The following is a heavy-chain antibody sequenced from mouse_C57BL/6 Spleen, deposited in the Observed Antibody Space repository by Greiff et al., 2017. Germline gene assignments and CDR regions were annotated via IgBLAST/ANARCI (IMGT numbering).Heavy chain of an antibody. CDR2: IHPNSGST. D-gene: IGHD1-1*01. V-gene: IGHV1-64*01. CDR1: GYTFTSYW. CDR3: ARIYGSSPLYFDV. J-gene: IGHJ1*03. Sequence: QVQLQQPGAELVKPGASVKLSCKASGYTFTSYWMHWVKQRPGQGLEWIGMIHPNSGSTNYNEKFKSKATLTVDKSSSTAYMQLSSLTSEDSAVYCCARIYGSSPLYFDVWGTGTTVTVSS.